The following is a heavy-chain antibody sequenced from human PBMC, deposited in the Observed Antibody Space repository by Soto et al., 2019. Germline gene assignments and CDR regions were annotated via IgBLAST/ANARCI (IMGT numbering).Heavy chain of an antibody. CDR1: GDTLNRFT. V-gene: IGHV1-69*08. CDR3: TTLGP. Sequence: QVQLVQSGAEVKKPGSSVMVSCKGSGDTLNRFTISWVRQAPGQGLEWMGRITPILNATNNAPTFQGRVTITADKSTNAAYMELTSLTSDDTAVYFCTTLGPWGQGTLVTVSP. J-gene: IGHJ5*02. D-gene: IGHD3-3*01. CDR2: ITPILNAT.